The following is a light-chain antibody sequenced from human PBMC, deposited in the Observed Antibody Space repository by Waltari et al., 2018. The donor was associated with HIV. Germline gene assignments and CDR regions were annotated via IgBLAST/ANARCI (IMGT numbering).Light chain of an antibody. CDR3: CSYAGSHTPWV. V-gene: IGLV2-11*01. J-gene: IGLJ3*02. Sequence: QSALTQPRSVTGSPGQSVTISCTGTRSDVGGYNYVSWYQQHPGKAPKLIISDVSKRPSGVPDRFSGSKSGNTASLTISGLQAEDEVHYYCCSYAGSHTPWVFGGGTKVTVL. CDR1: RSDVGGYNY. CDR2: DVS.